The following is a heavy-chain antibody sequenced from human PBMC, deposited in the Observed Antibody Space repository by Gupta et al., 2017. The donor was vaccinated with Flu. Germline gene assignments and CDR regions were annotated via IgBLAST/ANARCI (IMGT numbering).Heavy chain of an antibody. V-gene: IGHV3-23*01. D-gene: IGHD6-19*01. CDR2: ISGNT. CDR3: AKKHISSGWGSIDY. J-gene: IGHJ4*02. CDR1: SSYA. Sequence: SSYAMSWVRQAPGKGLEWVSGISGNTYYADSVKGRFTISRDNSKNTLYLQMNSLRAEDTAVYYCAKKHISSGWGSIDYWGQGTLVTVSS.